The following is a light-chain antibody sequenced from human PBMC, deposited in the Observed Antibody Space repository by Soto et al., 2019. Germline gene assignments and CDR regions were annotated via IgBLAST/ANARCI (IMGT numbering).Light chain of an antibody. Sequence: QSVLTQPPSASGTPGQRVTISCSGSSSNIGSNYVYWYQQLPGTAPKLLIYRNNQRPSGVPDRFSGSKSVTSASLAISGLPSEDEADYYCAAWDDSLSGVVFGGGTKLTVL. CDR3: AAWDDSLSGVV. J-gene: IGLJ2*01. V-gene: IGLV1-47*01. CDR1: SSNIGSNY. CDR2: RNN.